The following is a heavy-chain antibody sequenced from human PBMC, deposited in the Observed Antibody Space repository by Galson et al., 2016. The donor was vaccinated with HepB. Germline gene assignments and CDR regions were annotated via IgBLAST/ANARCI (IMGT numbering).Heavy chain of an antibody. CDR2: IWYDGNSK. CDR3: ARGETLIRH. CDR1: GSTFSSSG. V-gene: IGHV3-33*01. J-gene: IGHJ4*02. Sequence: SLRLSCAASGSTFSSSGMHWVRQPPGKGLEWVAAIWYDGNSKYYGDPVKGRFSISRDNSKTTMFLQMNSLRVEDTAVYYCARGETLIRHRGQGTLVTVSS. D-gene: IGHD1-1*01.